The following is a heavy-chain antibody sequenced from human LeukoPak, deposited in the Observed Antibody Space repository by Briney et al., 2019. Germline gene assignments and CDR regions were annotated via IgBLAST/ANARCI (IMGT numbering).Heavy chain of an antibody. CDR2: INHSGST. V-gene: IGHV4-34*01. CDR1: GGSFSGNY. CDR3: ARDRFDDSNGYYYHSYYYMNV. Sequence: PSETLSLTCAVYGGSFSGNYWSWIRQPRGKGLEWIGEINHSGSTNYNPSLKSRVTMSVDTSKNQFSLKLSSVTAADTAVYYCARDRFDDSNGYYYHSYYYMNVWGKGTTVTVSS. J-gene: IGHJ6*03. D-gene: IGHD3-22*01.